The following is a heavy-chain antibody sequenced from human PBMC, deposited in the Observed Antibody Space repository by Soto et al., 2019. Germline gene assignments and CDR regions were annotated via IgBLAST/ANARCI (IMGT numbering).Heavy chain of an antibody. CDR3: AKGLSYNWNDVPHDAFDI. CDR2: ISGSGGST. V-gene: IGHV3-23*01. J-gene: IGHJ3*02. D-gene: IGHD1-1*01. Sequence: GGSLRLSCAASGFTFSSYAMSWVRQAPGKGLEWVSAISGSGGSTYYADSVKGRFTISRDNSKNTLYLQMNSLRAEDTAVYYCAKGLSYNWNDVPHDAFDIWGQGTMVTVSS. CDR1: GFTFSSYA.